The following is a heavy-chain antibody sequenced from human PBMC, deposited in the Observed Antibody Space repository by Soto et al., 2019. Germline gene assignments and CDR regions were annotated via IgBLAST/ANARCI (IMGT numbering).Heavy chain of an antibody. Sequence: SQTLSLTCAISGDSVSSKAAAWNWIRQSPSRGLEWLGRTYYRSKWSTDYAVSVKSRITINPDTSKNQFSLQLNSVTPEDTAVYSCTRALSGRYDSWGQGTLVTVSS. CDR2: TYYRSKWST. D-gene: IGHD1-26*01. CDR3: TRALSGRYDS. J-gene: IGHJ5*01. CDR1: GDSVSSKAAA. V-gene: IGHV6-1*01.